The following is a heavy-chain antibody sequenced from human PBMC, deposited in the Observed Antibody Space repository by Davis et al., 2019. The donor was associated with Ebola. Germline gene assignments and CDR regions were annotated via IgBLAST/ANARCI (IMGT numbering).Heavy chain of an antibody. CDR1: GYTFTSYG. V-gene: IGHV1-18*01. Sequence: ASVKVSCKASGYTFTSYGISWVRQAPGQGLEWMGWISAYNGNTNYAQKLQGRVTMTTDTSTSTAYMELRSLRSDDTAVYYCARVVDSGYGAHNWFDPWGQGTLVTVSS. J-gene: IGHJ5*02. CDR3: ARVVDSGYGAHNWFDP. D-gene: IGHD5-12*01. CDR2: ISAYNGNT.